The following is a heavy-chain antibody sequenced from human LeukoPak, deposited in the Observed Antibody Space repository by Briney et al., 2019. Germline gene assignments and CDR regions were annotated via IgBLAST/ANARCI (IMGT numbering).Heavy chain of an antibody. V-gene: IGHV1-24*01. CDR3: ARDQVGGAAIEYYYYYYGMDV. J-gene: IGHJ6*02. CDR1: GYTLTELS. CDR2: FDPEDGET. D-gene: IGHD2-2*01. Sequence: GASVKVSCKVSGYTLTELSMHWVRQAPGKGLEWMGGFDPEDGETIYAQKFQGRVTMTRDTSTSTVYMELSSLRSEDTAVYYCARDQVGGAAIEYYYYYYGMDVWGQGTTVTVSS.